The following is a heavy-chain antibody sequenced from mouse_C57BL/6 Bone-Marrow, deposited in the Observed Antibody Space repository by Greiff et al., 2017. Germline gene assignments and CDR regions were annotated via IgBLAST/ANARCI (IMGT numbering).Heavy chain of an antibody. CDR1: GYSITSGYY. CDR3: ARIYSPYYYAMDY. V-gene: IGHV3-6*01. J-gene: IGHJ4*01. CDR2: ISYDGSN. D-gene: IGHD2-12*01. Sequence: EVQLQESGPGLVKPSQSLSLTCSVTGYSITSGYYWNWIRQFPGNKLEWMGYISYDGSNNYNPSLKNRISITRDTSKNQFFLKLNSVTTEDTATYYCARIYSPYYYAMDYWGQGTSVTVSS.